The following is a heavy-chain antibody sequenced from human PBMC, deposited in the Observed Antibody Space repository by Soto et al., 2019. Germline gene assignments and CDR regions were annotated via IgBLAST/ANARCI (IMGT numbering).Heavy chain of an antibody. D-gene: IGHD3-3*01. V-gene: IGHV6-1*01. CDR1: GDSVSSNSAA. CDR2: TYYRSKWYN. CDR3: ARDGYTIFGVVITSNWFEP. J-gene: IGHJ5*02. Sequence: SQTLSLTCAISGDSVSSNSAALNWIRQSPSRGLEWLGRTYYRSKWYNDYAVSVKSRITINPDTSKNQFSLQLNSVTPEDTAVYYFARDGYTIFGVVITSNWFEPWGQGTLVTVSS.